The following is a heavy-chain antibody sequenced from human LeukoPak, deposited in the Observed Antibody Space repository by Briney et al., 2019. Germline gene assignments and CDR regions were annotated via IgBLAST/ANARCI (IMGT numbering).Heavy chain of an antibody. Sequence: ASVKVSCKVSGYTLIELSMHWVRQAPGKGLEWMGGFDPEDGETIYAQKFQGRVTMTEDTSTDTAYMELNSLRSEDTAVYYCATGYYDSSGYFYLLAFDIWGQGTVVTVSS. CDR1: GYTLIELS. CDR3: ATGYYDSSGYFYLLAFDI. V-gene: IGHV1-24*01. D-gene: IGHD3-22*01. J-gene: IGHJ3*02. CDR2: FDPEDGET.